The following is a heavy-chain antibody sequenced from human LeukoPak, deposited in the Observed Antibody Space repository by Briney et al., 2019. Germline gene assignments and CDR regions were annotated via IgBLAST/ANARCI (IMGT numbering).Heavy chain of an antibody. D-gene: IGHD2-8*01. CDR2: IYYSGST. Sequence: SETLSLTCTVSGGSISSHYWSWIRQPPGKGLELIGYIYYSGSTNYNPSLKRRVTISVDPSNNQFSLKQSSVTAADTAVYYCAREDNGYFDYWGQGTLVTVSS. J-gene: IGHJ4*02. CDR3: AREDNGYFDY. V-gene: IGHV4-59*11. CDR1: GGSISSHY.